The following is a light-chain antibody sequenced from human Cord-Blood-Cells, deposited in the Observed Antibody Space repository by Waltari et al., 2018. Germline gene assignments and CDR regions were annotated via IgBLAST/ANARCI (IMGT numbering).Light chain of an antibody. CDR3: SSYAGSNNLYV. Sequence: QSALTQPPSASGSPGQSVTISCTGTSSDVGGYNYVSWYQQHPGKATKLMIYEVSKRPSGVPDRFSGSKSGNTASLPVSGLQAEDEADYYCSSYAGSNNLYVFGTGTKVTVL. V-gene: IGLV2-8*01. CDR1: SSDVGGYNY. CDR2: EVS. J-gene: IGLJ1*01.